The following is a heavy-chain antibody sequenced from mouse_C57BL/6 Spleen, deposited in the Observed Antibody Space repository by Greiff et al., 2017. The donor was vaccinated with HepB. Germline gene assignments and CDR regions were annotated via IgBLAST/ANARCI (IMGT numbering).Heavy chain of an antibody. CDR1: GYAFSSSW. J-gene: IGHJ4*01. V-gene: IGHV1-82*01. D-gene: IGHD2-5*01. CDR3: AIYYSNLYYYAMDY. CDR2: IYPGDGDT. Sequence: VQLQESGPELVKPGASVKISCKASGYAFSSSWMNWVKQRPGKGLEWIGRIYPGDGDTNYNGKFKGKATLTADKSSSTAYMQLSSLTSEDSAVYFCAIYYSNLYYYAMDYWGQGTSVTVSS.